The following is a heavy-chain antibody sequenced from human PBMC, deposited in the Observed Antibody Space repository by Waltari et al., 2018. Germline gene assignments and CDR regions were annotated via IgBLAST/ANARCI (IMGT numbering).Heavy chain of an antibody. D-gene: IGHD1-1*01. CDR2: ISYDGSNQ. Sequence: QVQLVESGGGVVQPGRSLRPSCAASRFTFSNYAMHWVRQAPGKGLEWVAVISYDGSNQDYADSVKGRFTMSRDNSKNTLYLQMNSLRPEDTAVYYCAREPSPTQLYYYGMDVWGQGTTVTVSS. J-gene: IGHJ6*02. CDR1: RFTFSNYA. V-gene: IGHV3-30*01. CDR3: AREPSPTQLYYYGMDV.